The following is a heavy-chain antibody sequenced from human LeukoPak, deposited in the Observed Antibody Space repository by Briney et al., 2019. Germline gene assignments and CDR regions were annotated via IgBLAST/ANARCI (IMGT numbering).Heavy chain of an antibody. V-gene: IGHV1-3*01. CDR1: GYTFTSYA. J-gene: IGHJ3*02. CDR2: INAGNGNT. D-gene: IGHD3-10*01. Sequence: GASVKVSCKASGYTFTSYAMHWVRQAPGQRLEWMGGINAGNGNTKYSQKFQGRVTITRDTSASTAYMELSSLRSEDTAVYYCAREGGTITMVRGVQKGAFDIWGQGTMVTVSS. CDR3: AREGGTITMVRGVQKGAFDI.